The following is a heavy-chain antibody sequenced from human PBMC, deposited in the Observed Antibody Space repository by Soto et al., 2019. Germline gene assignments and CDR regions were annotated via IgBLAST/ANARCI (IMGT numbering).Heavy chain of an antibody. J-gene: IGHJ4*02. CDR2: IYYSGNT. CDR1: SASVSSGSYS. D-gene: IGHD6-19*01. CDR3: ARGSNSGWYSSYFEY. V-gene: IGHV4-61*01. Sequence: TLSLTCTVSSASVSSGSYSWNWIRQPPGKGLEWIGSIYYSGNTNYNPSLKSRVTISLDTSKNQFSLKLTSMTAADTAVYYCARGSNSGWYSSYFEYWGQGTLVTVSS.